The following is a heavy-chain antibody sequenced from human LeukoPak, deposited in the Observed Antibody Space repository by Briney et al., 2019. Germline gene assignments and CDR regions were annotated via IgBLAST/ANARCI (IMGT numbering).Heavy chain of an antibody. J-gene: IGHJ5*02. Sequence: PSQTLSLTCSVSGGPISSSTYYWRWIRQPPGKGLAWIGNIYNNVSTYYNPSLKSRVTISVDTSKNPFSLKLSSVTAADTAVSYCARQAKSSNLGWFDPWGQGSLVTVSS. CDR2: IYNNVST. CDR3: ARQAKSSNLGWFDP. CDR1: GGPISSSTYY. D-gene: IGHD6-13*01. V-gene: IGHV4-39*01.